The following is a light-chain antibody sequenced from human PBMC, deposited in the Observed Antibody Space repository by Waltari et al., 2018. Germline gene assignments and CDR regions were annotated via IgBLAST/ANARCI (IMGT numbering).Light chain of an antibody. CDR2: DVS. CDR3: SSYTTSHTIV. J-gene: IGLJ2*01. CDR1: SSDVGGHNY. Sequence: QSALTQFASVSGSPGQSITISCTGTSSDVGGHNYVSWYQQHHGKAPNLMIYDVSVRPSGVSKRFSGSKSGNTASLTISGLQAGDEADYYCSSYTTSHTIVFGGGTKVTVL. V-gene: IGLV2-14*03.